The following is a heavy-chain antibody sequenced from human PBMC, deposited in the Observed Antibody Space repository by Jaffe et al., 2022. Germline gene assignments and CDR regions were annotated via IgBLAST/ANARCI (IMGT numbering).Heavy chain of an antibody. V-gene: IGHV4-34*01. CDR1: GGSFSGYY. D-gene: IGHD3-10*01. J-gene: IGHJ6*03. CDR3: AEVVSYRLISGSYEHNFYYYMDV. Sequence: QVQLQQWGAGLLKPSETLSLTCAVYGGSFSGYYWSWIRQPPGKGLEWIGEINHSGSTNYNPSLKSRVTISVDTSKNQFSLKLSSVTAADTAVYYCAEVVSYRLISGSYEHNFYYYMDVWGKGTTVTVSS. CDR2: INHSGST.